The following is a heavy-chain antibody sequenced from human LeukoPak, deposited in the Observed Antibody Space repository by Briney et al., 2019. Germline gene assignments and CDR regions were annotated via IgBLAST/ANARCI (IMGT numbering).Heavy chain of an antibody. Sequence: GASVKVSCKASGYTFTSYYMHLVRQAPGQGLEWMGIINPSGGSTSYAQKFQGRVTMTRDTSTSTVYMELSSLRSEDTAVYYCARGFIGGAVAGHPTPYFDFWGQGTLVTASS. CDR3: ARGFIGGAVAGHPTPYFDF. CDR1: GYTFTSYY. CDR2: INPSGGST. J-gene: IGHJ4*02. V-gene: IGHV1-46*01. D-gene: IGHD6-19*01.